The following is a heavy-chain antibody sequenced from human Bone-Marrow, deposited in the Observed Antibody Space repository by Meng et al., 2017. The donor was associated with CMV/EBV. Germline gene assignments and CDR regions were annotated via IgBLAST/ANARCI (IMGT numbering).Heavy chain of an antibody. D-gene: IGHD6-19*01. J-gene: IGHJ4*02. CDR3: ARRSWVNSGWYVDY. Sequence: SETLSLTCAVYGGTFSGYYWNWIRQPAGKGLEWIGEINESGNTNYNPSLKSRVTTSVDTSKTQFSLRLTSVTAADTAVYFCARRSWVNSGWYVDYWGQGNLVTVSS. CDR2: INESGNT. CDR1: GGTFSGYY. V-gene: IGHV4-34*01.